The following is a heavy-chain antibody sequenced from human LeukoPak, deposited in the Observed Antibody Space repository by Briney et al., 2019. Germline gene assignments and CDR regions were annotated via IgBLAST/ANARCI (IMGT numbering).Heavy chain of an antibody. CDR2: INHSGST. D-gene: IGHD3-22*01. J-gene: IGHJ4*02. V-gene: IGHV4-34*01. CDR3: ARGGNNDSSGYSFDY. Sequence: NASETLSLTCAVYGGSFSGYYWSWIRQPPGKGLEWIGEINHSGSTNYNPSLKSRVTISADTSKNQFSLKLSSVTAADTAVYYCARGGNNDSSGYSFDYWGQGTLVTVSS. CDR1: GGSFSGYY.